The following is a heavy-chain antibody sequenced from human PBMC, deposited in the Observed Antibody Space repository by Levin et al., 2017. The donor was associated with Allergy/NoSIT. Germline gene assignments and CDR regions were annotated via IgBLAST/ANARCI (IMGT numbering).Heavy chain of an antibody. Sequence: GESLKISCAASGFTFSSYEMNWVRRAPGKGLEWVSYISSTGSTIYSADSVKGRFTISRDNAKNSLYLHMNSLRAEDTADYCCARQLGNFWSGYNYFDYWGQGTLVTVSS. V-gene: IGHV3-48*03. D-gene: IGHD3-3*01. J-gene: IGHJ4*02. CDR3: ARQLGNFWSGYNYFDY. CDR2: ISSTGSTI. CDR1: GFTFSSYE.